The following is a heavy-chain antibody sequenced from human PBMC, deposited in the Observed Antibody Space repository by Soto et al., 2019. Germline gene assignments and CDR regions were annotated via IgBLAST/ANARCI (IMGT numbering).Heavy chain of an antibody. CDR3: ARGYCTSTSCSFDP. CDR1: GYTFTSYD. Sequence: ASVKVSCKASGYTFTSYDINWVRQATGQGLEWMGWMNPNSGNTRHAQKFQGRVTMTSNTSISTAYLKLSSLRSEDTAVYYCARGYCTSTSCSFDPRGQGALVTVSS. CDR2: MNPNSGNT. J-gene: IGHJ5*02. V-gene: IGHV1-8*01. D-gene: IGHD2-2*01.